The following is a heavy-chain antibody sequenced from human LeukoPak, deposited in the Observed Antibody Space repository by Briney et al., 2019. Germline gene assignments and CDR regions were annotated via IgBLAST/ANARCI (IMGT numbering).Heavy chain of an antibody. J-gene: IGHJ4*02. D-gene: IGHD5-12*01. Sequence: SETLSLTCTVSGGSISSSSYYWGWIRQPPGKGLEWIGSIYYSGSTYYNPSLKSRVTISVDTSKNQFSLKLSSVTAADTAVYYCASLYSGPAGGIEYWGQGTLVTVSS. V-gene: IGHV4-39*07. CDR3: ASLYSGPAGGIEY. CDR2: IYYSGST. CDR1: GGSISSSSYY.